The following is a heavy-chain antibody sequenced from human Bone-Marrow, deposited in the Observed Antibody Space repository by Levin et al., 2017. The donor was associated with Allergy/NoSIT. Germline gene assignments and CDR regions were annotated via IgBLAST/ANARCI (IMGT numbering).Heavy chain of an antibody. Sequence: AGGSLRLSCKGSGYTFTSYWIGWVRQMPGKGLEWVGIIYPRDSDTRYSPSFQGQVTISADKSINTAYLQWSSLKASDTAMYYCARSYDISTGFYNYFDYWGQGSLVTVSS. CDR2: IYPRDSDT. D-gene: IGHD3-9*01. J-gene: IGHJ4*02. CDR1: GYTFTSYW. CDR3: ARSYDISTGFYNYFDY. V-gene: IGHV5-51*06.